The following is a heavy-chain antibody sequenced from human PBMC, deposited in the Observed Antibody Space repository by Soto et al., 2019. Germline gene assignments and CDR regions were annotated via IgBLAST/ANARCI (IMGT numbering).Heavy chain of an antibody. J-gene: IGHJ5*02. Sequence: SETVSLTCTVSGCSISSGGYYWSWIRQHPGKGLEWIGYIYYSGSTYYNPSLKSRVTISVDTSKNQFSLKLSSVTAADTAVYYCARKDSSGYLDWFDPWGQVTLVT. CDR3: ARKDSSGYLDWFDP. CDR1: GCSISSGGYY. D-gene: IGHD3-22*01. CDR2: IYYSGST. V-gene: IGHV4-31*03.